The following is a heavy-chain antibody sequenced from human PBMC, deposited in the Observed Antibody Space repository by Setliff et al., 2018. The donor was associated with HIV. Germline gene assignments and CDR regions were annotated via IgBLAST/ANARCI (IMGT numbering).Heavy chain of an antibody. CDR2: INPTGGST. V-gene: IGHV1-46*01. J-gene: IGHJ4*02. D-gene: IGHD3-10*01. CDR1: GGTFSSYA. CDR3: AIEYYYGSGSYDTQFFDY. Sequence: VSVKVSCKASGGTFSSYAISWVRQAPGQGLEWMGVINPTGGSTRNTQKFQGRVAMTRDTSTSTVYMEPSSLRSEDTAVYYCAIEYYYGSGSYDTQFFDYWGQGTLVTVSS.